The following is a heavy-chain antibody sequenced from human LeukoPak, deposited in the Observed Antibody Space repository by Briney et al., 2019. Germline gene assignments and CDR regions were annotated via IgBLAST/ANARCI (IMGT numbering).Heavy chain of an antibody. J-gene: IGHJ4*02. D-gene: IGHD6-13*01. CDR2: IYSSGST. V-gene: IGHV4-59*12. Sequence: PSETLSLTCTVSGGSISSYYWSWIRLPPGKGLEWIGYIYSSGSTNYNPSLKSRVTMSVDTSKNQFSLKLSSVTAADTAVYYCARDPHTSNWSYFDYWGQGTLVTVSS. CDR3: ARDPHTSNWSYFDY. CDR1: GGSISSYY.